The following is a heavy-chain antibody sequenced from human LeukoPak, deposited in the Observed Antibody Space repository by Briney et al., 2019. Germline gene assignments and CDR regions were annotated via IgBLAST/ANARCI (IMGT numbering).Heavy chain of an antibody. CDR1: GGSISRGGYY. J-gene: IGHJ5*02. V-gene: IGHV4-31*03. D-gene: IGHD3-3*01. CDR2: IYYSGST. CDR3: ARGYYDFWSGFRNTINWFDP. Sequence: SEALSLTCTVSGGSISRGGYYWSWIRQPPGKGLEWIGYIYYSGSTYYNPSLKSRVTISVDTSKNQFSLKLSSVTAADTAVYYCARGYYDFWSGFRNTINWFDPWGQGTLVTVSS.